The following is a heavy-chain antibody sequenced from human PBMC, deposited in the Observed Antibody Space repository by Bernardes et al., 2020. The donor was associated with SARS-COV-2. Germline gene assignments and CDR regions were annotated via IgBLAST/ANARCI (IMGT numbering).Heavy chain of an antibody. D-gene: IGHD6-19*01. Sequence: GRSLRLASAASGFTFSVHYMDWVRQAPGRGLEWVGRSRGKGNSYTTEYAASVKGRFTISRDDSKNSVYLQMNSLKIEDTAVYYCARDQWRPDYYCGLDDWGQGTKVTVS. CDR1: GFTFSVHY. CDR3: ARDQWRPDYYCGLDD. V-gene: IGHV3-72*01. J-gene: IGHJ6*02. CDR2: SRGKGNSYTT.